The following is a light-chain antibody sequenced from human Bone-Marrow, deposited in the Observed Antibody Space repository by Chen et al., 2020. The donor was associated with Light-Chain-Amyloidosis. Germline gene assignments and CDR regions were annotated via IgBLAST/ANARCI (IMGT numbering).Light chain of an antibody. CDR2: RDT. V-gene: IGLV3-25*03. CDR1: DLPTKY. J-gene: IGLJ2*01. CDR3: QSADSSGTYEVI. Sequence: SYELTQPPSVSVSPGQTARITCSGDDLPTKYAYWYQQKPGQAPVLVIHRDTERPSGISERFSGSSSVKTATFTISGVQAEDEADYHCQSADSSGTYEVIFGGGTKLTVL.